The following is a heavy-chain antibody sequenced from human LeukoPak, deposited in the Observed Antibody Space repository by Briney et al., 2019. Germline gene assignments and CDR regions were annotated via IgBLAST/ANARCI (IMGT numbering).Heavy chain of an antibody. V-gene: IGHV3-7*01. CDR3: ARDRGYSTFDN. D-gene: IGHD4-23*01. Sequence: PGGSLRLSCAASGFPFTNYWRSWVRQGPGKGLEGGANMKEDGGEINYVESVKGRFTISRDNAKNSLYLHMNSLRVEDTAVYYCARDRGYSTFDNWGQGTLVTVSS. CDR2: MKEDGGEI. CDR1: GFPFTNYW. J-gene: IGHJ5*02.